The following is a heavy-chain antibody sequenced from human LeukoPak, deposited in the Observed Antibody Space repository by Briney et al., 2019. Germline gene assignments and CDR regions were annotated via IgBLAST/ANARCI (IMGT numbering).Heavy chain of an antibody. CDR2: IRHDGHT. CDR3: ARQVATKGEWAFDV. J-gene: IGHJ4*02. CDR1: GFFSTAYY. Sequence: SETLSLTCTVSGFFSTAYYWGWIRQPPGKGLEWIASIRHDGHTYYNPSLRSQVTISVDMSRNQFSLKLNSLTAADTAAYYCARQVATKGEWAFDVWGQGTLVTVSS. V-gene: IGHV4-38-2*02. D-gene: IGHD5-12*01.